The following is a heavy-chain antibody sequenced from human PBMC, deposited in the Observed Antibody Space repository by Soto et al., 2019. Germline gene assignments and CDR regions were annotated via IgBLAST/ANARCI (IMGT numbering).Heavy chain of an antibody. CDR3: AADSGYYPNWFDP. D-gene: IGHD3-22*01. Sequence: ASVKVSCKASGFTFTSSAVQWVRQARGQRLEWIGWIVVGSGNTNYAQKFQERVTITRDMSTSTAYMELSSLRSEDTAVYYCAADSGYYPNWFDPWGQGTLVTVSS. CDR1: GFTFTSSA. CDR2: IVVGSGNT. V-gene: IGHV1-58*01. J-gene: IGHJ5*02.